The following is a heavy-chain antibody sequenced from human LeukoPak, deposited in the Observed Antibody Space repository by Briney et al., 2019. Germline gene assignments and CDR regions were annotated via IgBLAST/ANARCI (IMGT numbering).Heavy chain of an antibody. V-gene: IGHV3-48*03. CDR3: ARGGLYGYDVFDY. Sequence: GGSLRLSCAASGFTFSSYEMNWVRQAPGEGLEWVSYISGSGRTMSYADSVKGRFTISRDNAKNSLYLQMNSLRVEDTAVYHCARGGLYGYDVFDYWGQGTLSPSPQ. CDR2: ISGSGRTM. D-gene: IGHD5-12*01. J-gene: IGHJ4*02. CDR1: GFTFSSYE.